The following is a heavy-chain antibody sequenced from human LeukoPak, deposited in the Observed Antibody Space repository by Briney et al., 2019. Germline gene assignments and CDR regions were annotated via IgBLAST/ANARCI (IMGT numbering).Heavy chain of an antibody. D-gene: IGHD4-17*01. CDR2: ISYDGSNK. Sequence: PGGSLRLSCAASGFTFGSYAMHWVRQAPGKGLEWVAVISYDGSNKYYADSVKGRFTISRDNSKNTLYLQMNSLRAEDTAVYYCARGVTVTTGWFDPWGQGTLVTVSS. CDR3: ARGVTVTTGWFDP. J-gene: IGHJ5*02. CDR1: GFTFGSYA. V-gene: IGHV3-30-3*01.